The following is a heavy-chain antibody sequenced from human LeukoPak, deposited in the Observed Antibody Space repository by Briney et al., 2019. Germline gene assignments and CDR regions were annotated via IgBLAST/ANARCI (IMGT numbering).Heavy chain of an antibody. CDR1: GGSISSSCYY. Sequence: PSETLSLTCTVSGGSISSSCYYWGWIRQPPGKGLEWIGSIYYSGSTYYNPSLKSRVTISVDTSKNQCSLKLSSVTAADTAVYYCARIRGGLAVYYFDYWGQGTLVTVSS. CDR3: ARIRGGLAVYYFDY. D-gene: IGHD4-23*01. CDR2: IYYSGST. J-gene: IGHJ4*02. V-gene: IGHV4-39*01.